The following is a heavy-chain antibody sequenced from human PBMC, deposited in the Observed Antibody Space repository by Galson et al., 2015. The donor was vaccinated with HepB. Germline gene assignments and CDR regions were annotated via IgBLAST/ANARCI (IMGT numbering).Heavy chain of an antibody. V-gene: IGHV1-69*13. CDR2: IIPIFGIA. D-gene: IGHD5-12*01. CDR3: AREGIVATINYFDY. Sequence: SVKVSCKASGGTFSSYAISWVRQAPGQGLEWMGGIIPIFGIANYAQRFQGRVTITADESTSTAYMELSSLRSEDTAVYYCAREGIVATINYFDYWGQGTLVTVSS. CDR1: GGTFSSYA. J-gene: IGHJ4*02.